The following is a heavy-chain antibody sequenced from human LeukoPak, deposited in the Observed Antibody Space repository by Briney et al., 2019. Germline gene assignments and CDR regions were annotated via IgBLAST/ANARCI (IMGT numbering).Heavy chain of an antibody. V-gene: IGHV4-59*01. CDR2: IYYSGNT. CDR3: ARSGSGYGDPFDN. Sequence: SETLSLTCTVSGGSISSYYWNWIRQPPGKGLEWIAYIYYSGNTIYNPSLKSRLTISVDTSKNQFSLKLSSVTPADTAVYYCARSGSGYGDPFDNWGQGTLVTVSS. CDR1: GGSISSYY. D-gene: IGHD5-18*01. J-gene: IGHJ4*02.